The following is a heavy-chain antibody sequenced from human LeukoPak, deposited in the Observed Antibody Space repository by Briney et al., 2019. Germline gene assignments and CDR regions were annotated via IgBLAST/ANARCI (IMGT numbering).Heavy chain of an antibody. CDR3: ARAVGPFDI. Sequence: GRSLRLSCAASGFTFSTYGMHWVRQAPGKGLEWVAVIWHDGSNKYYADSVKGRFTISRDNSKNTLSLQMNSLRAEDTAVYYCARAVGPFDIWGQGTMVTVSS. J-gene: IGHJ3*02. CDR2: IWHDGSNK. V-gene: IGHV3-33*01. CDR1: GFTFSTYG.